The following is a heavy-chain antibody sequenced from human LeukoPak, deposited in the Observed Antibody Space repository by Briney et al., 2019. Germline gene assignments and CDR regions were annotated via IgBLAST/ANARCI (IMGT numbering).Heavy chain of an antibody. D-gene: IGHD6-19*01. Sequence: PSETLSLTCTVSGGSISSYYWSWIRQPPGKGLEWIGYIYYSGSTNYNPSLNSRVTISVDTSKNQFSLKLSSVTAADTAVYYCASSGIAVAGFDYWGQGTLVTVSS. V-gene: IGHV4-59*01. CDR1: GGSISSYY. J-gene: IGHJ4*02. CDR2: IYYSGST. CDR3: ASSGIAVAGFDY.